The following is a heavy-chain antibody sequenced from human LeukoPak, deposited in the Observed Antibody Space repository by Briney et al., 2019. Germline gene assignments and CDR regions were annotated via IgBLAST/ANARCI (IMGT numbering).Heavy chain of an antibody. D-gene: IGHD5-12*01. CDR3: ARVRIMATGCYYYMDV. CDR2: INPNSGGT. V-gene: IGHV1-2*06. J-gene: IGHJ6*03. Sequence: ASVKVSCKASGYTFTGYYMHWVRQAPGQGLEWMGRINPNSGGTNYAQKFQGRVTMTRDTSISTAYMELSRLRSDDTAVYYCARVRIMATGCYYYMDVWGKGTTVTVSS. CDR1: GYTFTGYY.